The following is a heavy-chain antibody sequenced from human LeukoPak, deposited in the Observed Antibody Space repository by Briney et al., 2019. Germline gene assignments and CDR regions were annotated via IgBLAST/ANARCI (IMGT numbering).Heavy chain of an antibody. Sequence: PSETLSLTCAVYGGSFSGYYWSWIRQPPGKGLEWIGEINHSGSTNYNPSLKSRVTISVDTSKNQFSLKLSSVTAADTAVYYCARGGRGQTYGYPDYWGRGNLVTVSS. CDR3: ARGGRGQTYGYPDY. D-gene: IGHD5-18*01. J-gene: IGHJ4*02. CDR1: GGSFSGYY. CDR2: INHSGST. V-gene: IGHV4-34*01.